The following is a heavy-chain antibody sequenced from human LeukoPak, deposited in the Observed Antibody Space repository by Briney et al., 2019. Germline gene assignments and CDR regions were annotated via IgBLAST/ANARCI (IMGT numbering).Heavy chain of an antibody. CDR2: ISSGSSTI. CDR3: ARESLGGMDV. Sequence: GGSLRLSCAASGFTFSSYSMNWVRQAPGKGLEWVSYISSGSSTIYYADSVKGRFTISRDNAKNSLYLQMNSLRVEDTAVYYCARESLGGMDVWGQGTTVTVSS. CDR1: GFTFSSYS. V-gene: IGHV3-48*04. J-gene: IGHJ6*02.